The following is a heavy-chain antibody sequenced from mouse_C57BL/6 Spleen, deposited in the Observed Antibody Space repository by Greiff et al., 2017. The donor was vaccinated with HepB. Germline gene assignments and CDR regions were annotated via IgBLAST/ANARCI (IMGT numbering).Heavy chain of an antibody. CDR3: TRGIYDYDGFDY. V-gene: IGHV6-6*01. CDR2: IRNKANNHAT. CDR1: GFTFSDAW. Sequence: EVKVEESGGGLVQPGGSMKLSCAASGFTFSDAWMDWVRQSPEKGLEWVAEIRNKANNHATYYAESVKGRFTISRDDSKSSVYLQMNSLRAEDTGIYYCTRGIYDYDGFDYWGQGTTLTVSS. D-gene: IGHD2-4*01. J-gene: IGHJ2*01.